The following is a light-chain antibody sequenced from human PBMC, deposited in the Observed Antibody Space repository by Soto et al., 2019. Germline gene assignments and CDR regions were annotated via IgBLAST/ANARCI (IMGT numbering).Light chain of an antibody. Sequence: DIVMTQSPLSLPVTPGEPASISCRSSQSLLHSNAYNYLDWYLQKPGQSPQLLIYLGSYRASGVHGRFSGSGSGTDFTLKISRVGAEDVGIYYCMQALKPPQTFGQGTKLEI. V-gene: IGKV2-28*01. CDR3: MQALKPPQT. J-gene: IGKJ2*01. CDR1: QSLLHSNAYNY. CDR2: LGS.